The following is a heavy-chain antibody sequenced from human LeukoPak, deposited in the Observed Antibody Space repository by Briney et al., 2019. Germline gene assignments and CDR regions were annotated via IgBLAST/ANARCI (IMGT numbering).Heavy chain of an antibody. J-gene: IGHJ6*03. CDR3: AKSFGVVIDYYYYYMDV. V-gene: IGHV3-30*02. CDR2: IRYDGSNK. Sequence: GGSLRLSCAASGFTFSSYGMHWARQAPGKGLEWVAFIRYDGSNKYYADSVKGRFTISRDNSKNTLYLQMNSLRAEDTAVYYCAKSFGVVIDYYYYYMDVWGKGTTVTVSS. D-gene: IGHD3-3*01. CDR1: GFTFSSYG.